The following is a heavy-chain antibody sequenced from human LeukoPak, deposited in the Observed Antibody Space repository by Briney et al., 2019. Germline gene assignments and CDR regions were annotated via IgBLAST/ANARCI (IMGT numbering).Heavy chain of an antibody. V-gene: IGHV1-69*13. CDR2: IIPIFGTA. CDR3: ARGYCSGGSCYREEYYFDY. J-gene: IGHJ4*02. Sequence: SVKVSCKAPGGTFSSYAISWVRQAPGQGLEWMGGIIPIFGTANYAQKFQGRVTITADESTSTAYMELSSLRSEDTAVYYCARGYCSGGSCYREEYYFDYWGQGTLVTVSS. CDR1: GGTFSSYA. D-gene: IGHD2-15*01.